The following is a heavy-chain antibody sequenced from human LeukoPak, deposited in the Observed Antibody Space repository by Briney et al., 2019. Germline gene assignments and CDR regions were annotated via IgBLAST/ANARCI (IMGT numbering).Heavy chain of an antibody. CDR3: ASGRQLGY. J-gene: IGHJ4*02. Sequence: GGSLRLSCGASGFTFSSYWMSWVRQAPGKGLEWVANIKEDGSEKYYVASVKGRFSISRDNAKNSLYLQMKSLRAEDTAVYYCASGRQLGYWGQGTLVTVSS. D-gene: IGHD3-16*01. CDR1: GFTFSSYW. CDR2: IKEDGSEK. V-gene: IGHV3-7*01.